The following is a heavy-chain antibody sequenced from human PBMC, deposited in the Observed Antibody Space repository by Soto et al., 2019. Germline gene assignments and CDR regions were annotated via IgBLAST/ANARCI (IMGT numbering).Heavy chain of an antibody. D-gene: IGHD3-16*02. V-gene: IGHV3-23*01. CDR2: ISGSGGST. CDR1: GFTFSSYA. CDR3: AKARRDDIWGSYRSLHLFDY. J-gene: IGHJ4*02. Sequence: EVQLLESGGGLVQPGGSLRLSCAASGFTFSSYAMSWVRQAPGKGLEWVSAISGSGGSTYYADSVKGRFTISRDNSKNTLYLQMHSLRAEDTAVYYCAKARRDDIWGSYRSLHLFDYWGQGTLVTVSS.